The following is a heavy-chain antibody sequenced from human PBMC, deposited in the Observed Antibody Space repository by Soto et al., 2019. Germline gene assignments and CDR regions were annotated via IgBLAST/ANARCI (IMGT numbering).Heavy chain of an antibody. CDR3: AKDKGVFNWATSYFDY. CDR2: TSYDGNNE. V-gene: IGHV3-30*18. CDR1: GFTFSNYA. Sequence: SGGSLRLSCAASGFTFSNYAMHWVRQAPGKGLEWVALTSYDGNNEYYTDSVEGRFTISRDNSKNTLFLQMNSPRPEDTAVYYCAKDKGVFNWATSYFDYWGQGALVTV. J-gene: IGHJ4*02. D-gene: IGHD1-1*01.